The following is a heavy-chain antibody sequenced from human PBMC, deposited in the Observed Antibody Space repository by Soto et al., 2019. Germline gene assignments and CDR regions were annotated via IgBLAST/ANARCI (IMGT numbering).Heavy chain of an antibody. D-gene: IGHD6-13*01. CDR1: GFTFSSYG. V-gene: IGHV3-30*18. CDR3: AKLYHRNLRICWYVDYGMDV. J-gene: IGHJ6*02. Sequence: QVQLVESGGGVVQPGRSLRLSCAASGFTFSSYGMHWVRQAPGKGLEWVAVISYDGSNKYYADSVKGRFTISRDNSKNTLYLQMNSLRAEDTAVYYCAKLYHRNLRICWYVDYGMDVWGQGTTVTVSS. CDR2: ISYDGSNK.